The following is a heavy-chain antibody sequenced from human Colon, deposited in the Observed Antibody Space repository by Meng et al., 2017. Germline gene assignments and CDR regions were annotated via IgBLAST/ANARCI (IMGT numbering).Heavy chain of an antibody. CDR3: ARGSNGWPGIDY. V-gene: IGHV3-74*01. J-gene: IGHJ4*02. D-gene: IGHD6-19*01. CDR1: GFTLSSYW. Sequence: EVQLVESGGGLVQPGGSLRLSCAASGFTLSSYWMYWVRQGPGKGLVRVARLYRDNTNANQVDYADSVKGRFTISRDNAENTLYLQMTNVRVEDTAVYYCARGSNGWPGIDYWGLGTLVTVSS. CDR2: LYRDNTNA.